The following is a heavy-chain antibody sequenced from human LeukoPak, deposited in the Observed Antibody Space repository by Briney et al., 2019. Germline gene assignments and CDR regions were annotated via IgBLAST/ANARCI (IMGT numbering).Heavy chain of an antibody. J-gene: IGHJ4*02. Sequence: ASVKVSCKASGYTFTCYGISWVRQAPGQGLEWMGWISAYNGNTNYAQKLQGRVTMTTDTSTSTAYMELRSLRSDDTAVYYSAREYSSSWYRYYFDYWGQGTLVTVSS. D-gene: IGHD6-13*01. CDR2: ISAYNGNT. CDR1: GYTFTCYG. CDR3: AREYSSSWYRYYFDY. V-gene: IGHV1-18*01.